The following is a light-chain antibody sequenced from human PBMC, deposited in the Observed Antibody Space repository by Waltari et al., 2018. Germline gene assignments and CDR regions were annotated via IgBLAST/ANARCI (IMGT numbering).Light chain of an antibody. CDR2: EVP. Sequence: QSALTQPPSASGSPGQSVTISCTGTSSDVGGHNFVSWFPQHPGKAPQVISYEVPKRPSGVPGRVSGAKSGNAASLSVAGLQTEDEADYDCCAYAGSDTPYVFGTGTTVTVL. V-gene: IGLV2-8*01. CDR3: CAYAGSDTPYV. J-gene: IGLJ1*01. CDR1: SSDVGGHNF.